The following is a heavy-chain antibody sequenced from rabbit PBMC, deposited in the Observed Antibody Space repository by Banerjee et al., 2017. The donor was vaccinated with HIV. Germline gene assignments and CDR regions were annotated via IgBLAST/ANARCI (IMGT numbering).Heavy chain of an antibody. CDR2: IDTGSSGFT. Sequence: QEQLEESGGDLVKPGASLTLTCIASGVSFSVSSYMCWVRQAPGKGLEWIACIDTGSSGFTYFASWAKGRFTISSHNAQNTLYLQLNSLTAADTATYFCVRMIYTYGYAGYAYARELWGPGTLVTVS. J-gene: IGHJ4*01. V-gene: IGHV1S45*01. CDR3: VRMIYTYGYAGYAYAREL. CDR1: GVSFSVSSY. D-gene: IGHD6-1*01.